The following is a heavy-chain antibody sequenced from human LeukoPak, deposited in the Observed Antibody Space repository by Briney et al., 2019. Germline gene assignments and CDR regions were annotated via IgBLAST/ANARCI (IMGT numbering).Heavy chain of an antibody. CDR2: IYPGDSDT. J-gene: IGHJ4*02. Sequence: GESLKISCKGSGYNFATDWIGWVRQMPGKGLEWMGIIYPGDSDTRYTPSFQGQVTISADESISTVYLQWSSLQASDTAMYYCVRPGYNDWGQGTLVTVSS. D-gene: IGHD5-24*01. CDR3: VRPGYND. CDR1: GYNFATDW. V-gene: IGHV5-51*01.